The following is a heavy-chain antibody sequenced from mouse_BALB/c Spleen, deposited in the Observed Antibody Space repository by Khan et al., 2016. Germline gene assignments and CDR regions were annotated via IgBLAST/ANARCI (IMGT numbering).Heavy chain of an antibody. J-gene: IGHJ3*01. CDR3: ARNSDSYWFAY. D-gene: IGHD1-1*01. CDR2: ILPGGGHT. V-gene: IGHV1-9*01. Sequence: QVRLQQSGAELMKPGASMKISCKATGYTLSNYWIEWVRQRPGHGLEWIGEILPGGGHTNCNEKFKGKATFTAETSSNSAYMQLSSLTSEDSAVYYCARNSDSYWFAYWGQGTLVTVSA. CDR1: GYTLSNYW.